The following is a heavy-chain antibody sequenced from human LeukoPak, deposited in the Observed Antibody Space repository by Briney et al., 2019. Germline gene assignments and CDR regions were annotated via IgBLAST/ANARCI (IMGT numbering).Heavy chain of an antibody. V-gene: IGHV3-30*18. J-gene: IGHJ4*02. CDR3: AKASIFWELRDYYFDY. CDR2: ISYDGSNK. Sequence: RTGGSLRLSCAASGFTFSSYGMHWVRQAPGKGLEWVAVISYDGSNKYYADSVKGRFTISRDNSKNTLYLQMNSLRAEDTAVYYCAKASIFWELRDYYFDYWGQGTLVTVSS. CDR1: GFTFSSYG. D-gene: IGHD1-26*01.